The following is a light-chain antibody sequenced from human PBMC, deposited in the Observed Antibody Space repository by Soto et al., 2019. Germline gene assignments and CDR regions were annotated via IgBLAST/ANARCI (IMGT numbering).Light chain of an antibody. CDR2: GAS. V-gene: IGKV3-15*01. Sequence: EIVMTQSPASLSVSPGDGATLSCRASQSVASNVAWYQQKPGQGPRLLIHGASTRAVGVPARFSGSGSGTDFTLTIGSLKSEDFAFSYCRQYHNGPPQNTFGRGTKLQIK. CDR1: QSVASN. CDR3: RQYHNGPPQNT. J-gene: IGKJ2*01.